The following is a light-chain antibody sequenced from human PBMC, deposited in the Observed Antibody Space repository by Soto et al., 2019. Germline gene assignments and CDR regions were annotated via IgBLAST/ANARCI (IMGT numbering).Light chain of an antibody. CDR1: QSISGS. J-gene: IGKJ4*01. V-gene: IGKV1-39*01. CDR2: GAF. CDR3: QQTYRTPLT. Sequence: DIQMTQSPSSLSALVGDRVTITCQASQSISGSLNWYQSKPGKAPKLLIYGAFTLHSGVPSRFSGSGSGTDYTLTISNLQLEDFASYYCQQTYRTPLTFGGGTKVDIK.